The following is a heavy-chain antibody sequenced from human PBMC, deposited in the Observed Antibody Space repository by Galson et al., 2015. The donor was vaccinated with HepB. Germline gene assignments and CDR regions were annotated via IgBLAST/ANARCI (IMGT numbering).Heavy chain of an antibody. D-gene: IGHD3-22*01. V-gene: IGHV7-4-1*02. J-gene: IGHJ3*02. CDR1: GYTFTVYP. Sequence: SVKVSCKASGYTFTVYPMHWVRQAPGQGLQYMGWINTNTGNPPYAQGFTGRFVFSLDTSVSTAYLQINSLRAEDTALYFCTREASHYYHSSGYSFDDIWGQGTMVTVSS. CDR3: TREASHYYHSSGYSFDDI. CDR2: INTNTGNP.